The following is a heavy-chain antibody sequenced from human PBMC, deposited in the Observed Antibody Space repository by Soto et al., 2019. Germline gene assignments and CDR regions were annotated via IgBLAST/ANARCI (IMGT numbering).Heavy chain of an antibody. CDR1: GFTFSSYS. J-gene: IGHJ6*03. Sequence: GGSLRLSCAASGFTFSSYSMNWVRQAPGKGLEWVSYISSSSTIYYADSVKGRFTISRDNAKNSLYLQMNSLRAEDTAVYYCARDDYDFWSGYPLVYMDVWGKGTTVTVSS. CDR2: ISSSSTI. CDR3: ARDDYDFWSGYPLVYMDV. D-gene: IGHD3-3*01. V-gene: IGHV3-48*01.